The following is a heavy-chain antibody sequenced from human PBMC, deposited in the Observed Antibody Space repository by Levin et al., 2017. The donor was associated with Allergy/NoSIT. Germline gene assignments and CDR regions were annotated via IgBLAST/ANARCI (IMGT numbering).Heavy chain of an antibody. CDR1: GYTFTGYY. Sequence: GESLKISCKASGYTFTGYYMHWVRQAPGQGLEWMGWINPNSGGTNYAQKFQGRVTMTRDTSISTAYMELSRLRSDDTAVYYCARGGLGYDYFYYMDVWGKGTTVTVSS. D-gene: IGHD5-12*01. CDR2: INPNSGGT. V-gene: IGHV1-2*02. CDR3: ARGGLGYDYFYYMDV. J-gene: IGHJ6*03.